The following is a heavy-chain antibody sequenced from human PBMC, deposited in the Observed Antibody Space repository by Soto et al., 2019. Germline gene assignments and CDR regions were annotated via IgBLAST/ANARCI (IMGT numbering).Heavy chain of an antibody. J-gene: IGHJ4*02. V-gene: IGHV1-69*02. D-gene: IGHD2-15*01. CDR3: ASGVGYCSGGSCFFG. Sequence: QVQLVQSGAEVKKPGSSVKVSCKASGGTFSSYTISWVRQAPGQGLEWMGRIIPILGIANYAQKSQGRVTITADKSTITAYMERSSLRSEDTAVYYCASGVGYCSGGSCFFGWGQGTLVTVSS. CDR2: IIPILGIA. CDR1: GGTFSSYT.